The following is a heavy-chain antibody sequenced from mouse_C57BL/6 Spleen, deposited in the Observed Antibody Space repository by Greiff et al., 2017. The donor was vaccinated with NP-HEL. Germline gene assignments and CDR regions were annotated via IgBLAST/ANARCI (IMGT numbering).Heavy chain of an antibody. Sequence: VQLQQSGAELVRPGSSVKLSCKASGYTFTSYWMHWVKQRPIQGLEWIGNIDPSDSETHYNQKFKDKATLTVDKSSSTAYMQLSSLTSEDSAVYYCARGEGTCFAYWGQGTLVTVSA. V-gene: IGHV1-52*01. CDR1: GYTFTSYW. CDR3: ARGEGTCFAY. J-gene: IGHJ3*01. CDR2: IDPSDSET.